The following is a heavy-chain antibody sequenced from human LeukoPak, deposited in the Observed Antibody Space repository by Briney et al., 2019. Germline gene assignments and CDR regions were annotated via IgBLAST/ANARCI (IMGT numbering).Heavy chain of an antibody. CDR3: AKVSGVGSSWSPFDY. J-gene: IGHJ4*02. D-gene: IGHD6-13*01. CDR2: IQYDGSNK. Sequence: PGGSLRLSCTASGFTFSNYDIHWVRQAPGKGLGWGAFIQYDGSNKYYAASVKGRFTISRDNSKNTLYLLMNSLRAEDTAVYYCAKVSGVGSSWSPFDYWGQGTLVTVSS. V-gene: IGHV3-30*02. CDR1: GFTFSNYD.